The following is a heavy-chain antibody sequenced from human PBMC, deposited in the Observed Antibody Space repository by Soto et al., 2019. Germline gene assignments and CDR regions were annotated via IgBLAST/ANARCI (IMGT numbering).Heavy chain of an antibody. Sequence: QVQLVQSGAEVKKPGASVKVSCKASGYTFTSYGISWVRQAPGQGLEWMGWISAYNGNTNYAQKLQGRVTTTTDTSTSTAYMELRSLRSDDTAVYYCAVGYCSSTSCYRMGDYYYGMDVWGQGTTVTVSS. V-gene: IGHV1-18*04. CDR1: GYTFTSYG. CDR2: ISAYNGNT. CDR3: AVGYCSSTSCYRMGDYYYGMDV. D-gene: IGHD2-2*02. J-gene: IGHJ6*02.